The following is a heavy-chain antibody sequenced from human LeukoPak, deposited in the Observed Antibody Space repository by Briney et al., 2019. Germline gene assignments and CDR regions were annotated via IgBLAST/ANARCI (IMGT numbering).Heavy chain of an antibody. CDR2: IYYSGST. CDR3: ARTYYDILTGYYYYMDV. Sequence: PSETLSLTCTASGGSISSSSYYWGWIRQPPGKGLEWIGSIYYSGSTYYNPSLKSRVTISVDTSKNQFSLKLSSVTAADTAVYYCARTYYDILTGYYYYMDVWGKGTTVTVSS. J-gene: IGHJ6*03. CDR1: GGSISSSSYY. D-gene: IGHD3-9*01. V-gene: IGHV4-39*01.